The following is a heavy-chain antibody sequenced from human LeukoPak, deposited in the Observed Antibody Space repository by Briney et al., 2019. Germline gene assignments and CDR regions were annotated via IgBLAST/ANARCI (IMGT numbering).Heavy chain of an antibody. J-gene: IGHJ4*02. D-gene: IGHD6-19*01. CDR1: GFTFSSYD. CDR2: IGTAGDT. CDR3: ARANQGSGWSPDY. Sequence: PGGSLRLSCAASGFTFSSYDMHWVRQATGKGLEWVSAIGTAGDTYYPGSVKGRFTISRENAKNSLYLHMNSLRAGDTAVYYCARANQGSGWSPDYWGQGTLVTVSS. V-gene: IGHV3-13*04.